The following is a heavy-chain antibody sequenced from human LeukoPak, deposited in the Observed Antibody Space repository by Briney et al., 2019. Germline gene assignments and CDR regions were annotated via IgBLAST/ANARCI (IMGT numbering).Heavy chain of an antibody. J-gene: IGHJ4*01. CDR2: IDHSGST. CDR3: ARDSSGSYGY. CDR1: GYSISSGYY. Sequence: SETLSLTCTVSGYSISSGYYWGWIRQPPGKGLEWTGSIDHSGSTYYNPSLKSRITISVDTSKNHFSLKLSSVTAADTAVYYCARDSSGSYGYWGHGTLVTVSS. D-gene: IGHD1-26*01. V-gene: IGHV4-38-2*02.